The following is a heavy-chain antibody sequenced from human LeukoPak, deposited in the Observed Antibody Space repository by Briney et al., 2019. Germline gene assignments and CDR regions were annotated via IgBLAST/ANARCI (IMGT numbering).Heavy chain of an antibody. V-gene: IGHV1-18*01. J-gene: IGHJ4*02. Sequence: ASVEVSCKASGYTFTSYGISWVRQAPGQGLEWMGWISAYNGNTNYAQKLQGRVTMTTDTSTSTAYMELRSLRSDDTAVYYCARDQPQYFDWLFHDYWGQGTLVTVSS. D-gene: IGHD3-9*01. CDR2: ISAYNGNT. CDR3: ARDQPQYFDWLFHDY. CDR1: GYTFTSYG.